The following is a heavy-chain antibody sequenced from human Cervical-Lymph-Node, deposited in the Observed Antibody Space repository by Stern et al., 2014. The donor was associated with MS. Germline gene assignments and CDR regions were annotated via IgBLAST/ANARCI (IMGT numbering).Heavy chain of an antibody. CDR2: IYYSGST. Sequence: QVQLQESGPGLVKPSQTLSLTCTVSGGSISSCDYYWSWIRQPPGKGLEWIGYIYYSGSTYYTPSLKSRVTISVDTSKNQFSLKLSSVTAADTAVYYCARDQWFGESYYYYGMDVWGQGTTVTVSS. CDR1: GGSISSCDYY. J-gene: IGHJ6*02. CDR3: ARDQWFGESYYYYGMDV. V-gene: IGHV4-30-4*01. D-gene: IGHD3-10*01.